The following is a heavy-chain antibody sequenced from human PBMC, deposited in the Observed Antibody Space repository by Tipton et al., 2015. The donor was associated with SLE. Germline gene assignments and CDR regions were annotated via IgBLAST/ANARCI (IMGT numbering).Heavy chain of an antibody. J-gene: IGHJ4*01. CDR1: GDSISGQY. CDR3: ARDGSGAGRYDNGDYVFDY. D-gene: IGHD4-17*01. V-gene: IGHV4-59*11. CDR2: IYYSGTT. Sequence: TLSLTCTVSGDSISGQYWSWIRQPPGKGLEWIGYIYYSGTTNYNPSLKSRVTISVDTSENQFSLKLTSVTAADTAVYYCARDGSGAGRYDNGDYVFDYWGHGVLVTVSS.